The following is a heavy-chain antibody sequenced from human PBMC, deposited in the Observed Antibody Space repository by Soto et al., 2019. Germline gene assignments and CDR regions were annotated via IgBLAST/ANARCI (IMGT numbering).Heavy chain of an antibody. V-gene: IGHV4-61*08. Sequence: SETLSLTCTVSGGSISSGGYYWSWIRQPPGKGLEWIGYIYYSGSTNYNPSLKSRVTISVDTSKNQFSLKLSSVTAADTAVYYCARHLVGSGSGYYYYGMDVWGQGTTVTVSS. CDR1: GGSISSGGYY. CDR3: ARHLVGSGSGYYYYGMDV. D-gene: IGHD3-22*01. CDR2: IYYSGST. J-gene: IGHJ6*02.